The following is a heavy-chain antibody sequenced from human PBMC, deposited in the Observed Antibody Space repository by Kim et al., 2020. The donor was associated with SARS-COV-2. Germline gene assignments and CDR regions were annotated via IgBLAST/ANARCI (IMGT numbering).Heavy chain of an antibody. D-gene: IGHD3-10*01. CDR3: ARATSVYGSGPNYLN. Sequence: SETLSLTCTVSGGSISSYYWSWIRQPPGKGLEWIGYIYYSGSTNYNPSLKSRVTISVDTSKNQFSLKLSSVTAADTAVYYCARATSVYGSGPNYLNWGQGTLVTVSS. CDR1: GGSISSYY. CDR2: IYYSGST. V-gene: IGHV4-59*01. J-gene: IGHJ4*02.